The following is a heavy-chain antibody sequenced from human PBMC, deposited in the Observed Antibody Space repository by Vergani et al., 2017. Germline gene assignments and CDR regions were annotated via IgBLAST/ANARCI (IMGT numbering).Heavy chain of an antibody. D-gene: IGHD2-2*01. Sequence: EVQLVESGGGLVKPGGSLRLSCAASGFTFSNAWMSWVRQAPGKGLEWVGRIKSKTDGGTTDYAAPVKGRFTISRDDSKNTLYLQMNSLKTEDTAVYYCTTDNQGPDIVVVPAAVLNYYYGMDVWGQGTTVTVSS. J-gene: IGHJ6*02. CDR2: IKSKTDGGTT. V-gene: IGHV3-15*01. CDR1: GFTFSNAW. CDR3: TTDNQGPDIVVVPAAVLNYYYGMDV.